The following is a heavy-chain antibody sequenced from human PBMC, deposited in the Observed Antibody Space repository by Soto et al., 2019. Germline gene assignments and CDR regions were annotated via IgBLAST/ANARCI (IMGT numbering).Heavy chain of an antibody. D-gene: IGHD1-26*01. J-gene: IGHJ3*02. CDR1: GLTFSSYG. CDR3: ARDRISGSYSTGAFDI. V-gene: IGHV3-33*01. CDR2: IWYDRINK. Sequence: GRCLRLSCAASGLTFSSYGMHGVRQAPGKGLEWVAVIWYDRINKYYADSVKGRFTISRDNSKNTLYLQMNSLRAENTAVYYCARDRISGSYSTGAFDIWGQGTMVTVSS.